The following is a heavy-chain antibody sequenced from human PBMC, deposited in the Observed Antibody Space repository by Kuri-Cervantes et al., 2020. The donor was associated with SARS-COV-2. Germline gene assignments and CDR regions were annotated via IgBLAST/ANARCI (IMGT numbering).Heavy chain of an antibody. J-gene: IGHJ3*02. V-gene: IGHV3-30-3*01. D-gene: IGHD2-21*01. Sequence: GGSLRLSCAASGFTFSSYSMRWVRQDPGKGLEWVAVISYDGSNKYYEDSVKGRFTISRDNSKNTLYLQMNSLRAEDTAVYYCARDGRGDGASRAAFDIWGQGTMVTVSS. CDR3: ARDGRGDGASRAAFDI. CDR2: ISYDGSNK. CDR1: GFTFSSYS.